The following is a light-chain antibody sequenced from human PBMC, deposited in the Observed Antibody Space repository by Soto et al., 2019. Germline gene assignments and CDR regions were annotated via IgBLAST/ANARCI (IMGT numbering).Light chain of an antibody. Sequence: EIVLTQSPGTLSLSPGEGATLSCRASQSVSSSYLAWYQQKPGQAPRLLIYGASSRATGIPDRFSGSGSGTDFTLTICRLEPEDFAVYYCQQYGSSQTFGQGTKVDIK. V-gene: IGKV3-20*01. CDR2: GAS. J-gene: IGKJ1*01. CDR3: QQYGSSQT. CDR1: QSVSSSY.